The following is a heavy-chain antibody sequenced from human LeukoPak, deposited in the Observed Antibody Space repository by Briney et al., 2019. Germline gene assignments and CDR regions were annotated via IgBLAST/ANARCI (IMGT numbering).Heavy chain of an antibody. CDR1: GYTFTSYD. CDR3: ARESNSGSYLPYNWFDP. CDR2: MNPNSGNT. V-gene: IGHV1-8*01. Sequence: ASVKVSCKASGYTFTSYDINWVRQATGQGLEWMGWMNPNSGNTGYAQKFQGRVTMTRDTSTSTVYMELSSLRSEDTAVYYCARESNSGSYLPYNWFDPWGQGTLVTVSS. J-gene: IGHJ5*02. D-gene: IGHD1-26*01.